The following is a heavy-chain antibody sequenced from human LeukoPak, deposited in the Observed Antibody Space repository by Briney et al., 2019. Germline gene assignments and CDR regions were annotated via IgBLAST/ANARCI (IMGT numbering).Heavy chain of an antibody. CDR2: IGAYNGNT. Sequence: ASVKVSCKASGYTFTSFGISWVRQAPGPGLEWMGWIGAYNGNTKYGQKLQGRVTMTTDTSTSTAYMELRSLRSDDAAVYYCARDQMNIAAAGAYFDYWGQGTLVTVSS. CDR1: GYTFTSFG. V-gene: IGHV1-18*01. CDR3: ARDQMNIAAAGAYFDY. D-gene: IGHD6-13*01. J-gene: IGHJ4*02.